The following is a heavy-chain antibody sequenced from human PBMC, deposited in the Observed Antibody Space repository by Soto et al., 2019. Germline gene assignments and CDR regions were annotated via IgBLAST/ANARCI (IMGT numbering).Heavy chain of an antibody. CDR2: IWYDGSNK. CDR3: ARTAATNWNDEVIDY. Sequence: GGSLRLSCAASGFTFSSYGMHWVRQAPGKGLEWVAVIWYDGSNKYYADSVKGRFTISRDNSKNTLYLQMNSLRAEDTAVYYCARTAATNWNDEVIDYWGQGTLVTVSS. D-gene: IGHD1-20*01. V-gene: IGHV3-33*01. CDR1: GFTFSSYG. J-gene: IGHJ4*02.